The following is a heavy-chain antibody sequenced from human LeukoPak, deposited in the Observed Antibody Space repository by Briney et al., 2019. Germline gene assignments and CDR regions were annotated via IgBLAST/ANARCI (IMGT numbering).Heavy chain of an antibody. CDR3: AREAIFGVVREYYFDL. CDR2: INPSGGPA. J-gene: IGHJ4*02. D-gene: IGHD3-3*01. V-gene: IGHV1-46*01. CDR1: GYTFTRYH. Sequence: ASVKVSCKASGYTFTRYHIHWVRQAPGQGLEWMGVINPSGGPATYAQKFQGSVTLTRDTSTTTVYMEVNSLRSDDTAVYYCAREAIFGVVREYYFDLWGQGTLVTVS.